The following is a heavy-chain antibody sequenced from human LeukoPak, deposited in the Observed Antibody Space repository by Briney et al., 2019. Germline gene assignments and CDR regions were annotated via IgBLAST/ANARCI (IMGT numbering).Heavy chain of an antibody. D-gene: IGHD2-2*01. CDR3: ARVRRYCSSTSCYPNDAFDI. V-gene: IGHV1-2*02. CDR1: GYTFTGYY. J-gene: IGHJ3*02. Sequence: ASVKVSCKASGYTFTGYYMHWVRQAPGQGLEWMGWINPNSGGTNYAQKFQGRVTMTRDTSISTAYMELSRLRSDDTAVYYCARVRRYCSSTSCYPNDAFDIWGQGTMVTVS. CDR2: INPNSGGT.